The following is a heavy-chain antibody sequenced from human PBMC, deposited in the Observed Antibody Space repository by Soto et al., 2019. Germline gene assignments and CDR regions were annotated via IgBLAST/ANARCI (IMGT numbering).Heavy chain of an antibody. CDR2: IYWDDDK. CDR1: GFSLSTSGVG. CDR3: AHRTGSGWYGY. V-gene: IGHV2-5*02. Sequence: GCDPTLGNPTQTLTLTCTFSGFSLSTSGVGVGWIRQPPGKALEWLALIYWDDDKRYSPSLKSRLTITKDTSTNQVVLTMTNMDPVDTATYFCAHRTGSGWYGYWGQGTLVTVSS. J-gene: IGHJ4*02. D-gene: IGHD6-19*01.